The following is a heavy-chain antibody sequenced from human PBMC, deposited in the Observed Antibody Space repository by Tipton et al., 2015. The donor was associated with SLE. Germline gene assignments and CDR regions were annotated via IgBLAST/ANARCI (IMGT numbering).Heavy chain of an antibody. V-gene: IGHV4-38-2*02. J-gene: IGHJ4*02. D-gene: IGHD6-19*01. CDR1: GYSISSGYY. CDR3: ASAAVAGHLDY. Sequence: TLSLTCTVSGYSISSGYYWGWIRQPPGKGLEWIGSIYHSGSTYYNPSLKSRVTISVDTSKNQFSLKLSSVTAADTAVYYCASAAVAGHLDYWGQGTLVTVSS. CDR2: IYHSGST.